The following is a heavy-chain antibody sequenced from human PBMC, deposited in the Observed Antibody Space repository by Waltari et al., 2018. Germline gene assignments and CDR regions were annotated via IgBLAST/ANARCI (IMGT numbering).Heavy chain of an antibody. V-gene: IGHV3-23*01. CDR1: GFTFSSYA. Sequence: EVQLLESGGGLVQPGGSLRLSCAASGFTFSSYAMNWVRQAPGKGLEWVSAISDSGGRTYYADSVKGRFTISRDNSNNTLYLQMNSLRAEDTAVYYCAKGSMGSIAAAGLHYFDYWGQGTLVTVSS. CDR2: ISDSGGRT. D-gene: IGHD6-13*01. J-gene: IGHJ4*02. CDR3: AKGSMGSIAAAGLHYFDY.